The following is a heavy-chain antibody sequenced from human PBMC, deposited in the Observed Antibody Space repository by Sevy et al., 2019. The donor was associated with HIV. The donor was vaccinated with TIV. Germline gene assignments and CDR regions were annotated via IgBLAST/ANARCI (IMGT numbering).Heavy chain of an antibody. CDR2: IDYSGST. Sequence: SETLSLTCAVSGGSIRSYYWSWIRQSPGKGLEWIGYIDYSGSTNYNPSLKSRVSMSIDTSTKRFSLKLSSVTAADTALYYCGGLDYHYYHAMDVWGQGTTVTVSS. J-gene: IGHJ6*02. V-gene: IGHV4-59*03. CDR3: GGLDYHYYHAMDV. CDR1: GGSIRSYY. D-gene: IGHD3-10*01.